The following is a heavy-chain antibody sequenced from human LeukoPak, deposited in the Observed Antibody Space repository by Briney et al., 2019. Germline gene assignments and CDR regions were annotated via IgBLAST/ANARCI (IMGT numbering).Heavy chain of an antibody. Sequence: PGGSLRLSCAASGXTFDDYAMHWVRQAPGKGLEWVSLISGDGGSTYYADSVKGRFTISRDNSKNSLYLQMNSLRTEDTALYYCAKDISLNYYDSSGYYGFLDYWGQGTLVTVSS. D-gene: IGHD3-22*01. CDR1: GXTFDDYA. CDR2: ISGDGGST. V-gene: IGHV3-43*02. CDR3: AKDISLNYYDSSGYYGFLDY. J-gene: IGHJ4*02.